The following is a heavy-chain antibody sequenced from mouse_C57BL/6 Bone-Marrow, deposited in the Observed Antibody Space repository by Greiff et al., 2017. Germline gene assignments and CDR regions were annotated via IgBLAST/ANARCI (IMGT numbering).Heavy chain of an antibody. CDR1: EYEFPSHD. Sequence: EVKLMESGGGLVQPGESLKLSCESNEYEFPSHDMSWVRKTPEKRLELVAAINSDGGSTYYPDTMERRFIISRDNTKKTLYLQMSSLMSEDTALYYCARLFYYGYDKDDYWGQGTTLTVSS. CDR3: ARLFYYGYDKDDY. D-gene: IGHD2-2*01. CDR2: INSDGGST. V-gene: IGHV5-2*01. J-gene: IGHJ2*01.